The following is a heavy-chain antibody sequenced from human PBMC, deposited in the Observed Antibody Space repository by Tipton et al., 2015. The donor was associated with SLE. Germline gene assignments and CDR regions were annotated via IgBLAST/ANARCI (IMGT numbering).Heavy chain of an antibody. CDR3: ATVSSYFDY. CDR2: IYYSGST. Sequence: LSLTCTVSGGSISSSSYYWGWIRQPPGKGLEWIGSIYYSGSTYDNPSLKSRVTISVDTSKKQFSLKLSSVTAADTAVYYCATVSSYFDYWGQGTLVTVAS. J-gene: IGHJ4*02. D-gene: IGHD6-19*01. V-gene: IGHV4-39*01. CDR1: GGSISSSSYY.